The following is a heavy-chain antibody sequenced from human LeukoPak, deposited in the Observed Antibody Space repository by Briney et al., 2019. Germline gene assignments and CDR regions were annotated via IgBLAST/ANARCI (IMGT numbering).Heavy chain of an antibody. CDR2: ISGSGGST. Sequence: PGGSLRLSCAASGFTFSSYAMSWVRQAPGEGLEWVSAISGSGGSTYYAESVKGRFTISRDNVKNSLYIQMNSLRAEDTAVYFCARSDYCGGDCYSSLSNYWGQGTLVTVSS. D-gene: IGHD2-21*02. CDR3: ARSDYCGGDCYSSLSNY. J-gene: IGHJ4*02. CDR1: GFTFSSYA. V-gene: IGHV3-23*01.